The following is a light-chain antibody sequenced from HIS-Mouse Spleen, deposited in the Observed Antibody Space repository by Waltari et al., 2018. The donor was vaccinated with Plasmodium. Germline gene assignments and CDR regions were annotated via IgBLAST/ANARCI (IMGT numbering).Light chain of an antibody. V-gene: IGKV3-15*01. Sequence: EIVLTQSPATLSVSPGERATLSCRASQSVSSNLAWYQQKPGQAPRLLFYGASTRATGIPARVSGSGSGTEFTLTISSLQSEDFAVYYCQQYNNWSFTFGPGTKVDIK. J-gene: IGKJ3*01. CDR2: GAS. CDR3: QQYNNWSFT. CDR1: QSVSSN.